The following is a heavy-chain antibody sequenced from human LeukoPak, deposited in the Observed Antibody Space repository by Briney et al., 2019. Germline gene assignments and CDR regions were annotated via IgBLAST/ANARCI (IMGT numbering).Heavy chain of an antibody. CDR1: GYSFTSYW. CDR3: ARGAGYYDSSGYYDY. V-gene: IGHV5-51*01. CDR2: IYPGDSDT. Sequence: GESLKISCKGSGYSFTSYWIGWVRHMPGKGLEWMGIIYPGDSDTRYSPSFQGQVTISADKSISTAYLQWSSLKASDTAMYYCARGAGYYDSSGYYDYWGQGTLVTVSS. D-gene: IGHD3-22*01. J-gene: IGHJ4*02.